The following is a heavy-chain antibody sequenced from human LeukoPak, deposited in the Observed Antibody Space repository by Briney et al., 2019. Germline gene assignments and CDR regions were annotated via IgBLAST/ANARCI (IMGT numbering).Heavy chain of an antibody. V-gene: IGHV3-64D*06. Sequence: PGGSLRLSCSASGFTFSSYAMHWVRQAPGKGLEYVSAISSNGGSTYYADSVKGRFTISRDNSKDTLYPQMSSLRAEDTAVYYCVKGYSFVVVVAVYDYWGQGTLVTVSS. J-gene: IGHJ4*02. CDR3: VKGYSFVVVVAVYDY. CDR1: GFTFSSYA. D-gene: IGHD2-15*01. CDR2: ISSNGGST.